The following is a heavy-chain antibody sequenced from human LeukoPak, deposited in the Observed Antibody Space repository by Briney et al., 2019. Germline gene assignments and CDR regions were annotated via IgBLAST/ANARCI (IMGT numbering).Heavy chain of an antibody. D-gene: IGHD7-27*01. J-gene: IGHJ4*02. CDR2: IKQDGSEK. Sequence: PTGGSLRLSCAASGFTFSSYWMSWVRQAPGKGLEWVANIKQDGSEKYYVDSVKGRFTISRDNAENSLYLQMNSLRGEDTAIYYCAKTGDRDYWGRGTLVTVSS. V-gene: IGHV3-7*03. CDR3: AKTGDRDY. CDR1: GFTFSSYW.